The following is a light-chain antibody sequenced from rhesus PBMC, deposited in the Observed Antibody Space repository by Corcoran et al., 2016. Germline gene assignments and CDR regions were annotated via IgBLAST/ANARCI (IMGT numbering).Light chain of an antibody. J-gene: IGKJ1*01. CDR3: RQSSNLWT. CDR2: GAS. CDR1: QSVGSY. Sequence: QVILTQSPAILSLSPGERATLSCRASQSVGSYLAWYQQNPGQAPRPLIYGASSRATGIPDRFSGRGSGTDFPLTLSRLEPEDVGVYYCRQSSNLWTFGQGTKVEIK. V-gene: IGKV3S11*01.